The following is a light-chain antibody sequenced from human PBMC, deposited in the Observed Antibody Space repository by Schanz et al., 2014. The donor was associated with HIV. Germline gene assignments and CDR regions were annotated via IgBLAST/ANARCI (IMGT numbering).Light chain of an antibody. CDR3: QQRSGWPPTWS. CDR2: DAS. Sequence: EIVMTQSPATLSVSPGESATLSCRASESVSNNLAWYQQKPGQAPRLLIYDASKRATGVPARFSGSGSGTDFTLTISSLQPDDFAVYFCQQRSGWPPTWSFGQGTKVELK. CDR1: ESVSNN. V-gene: IGKV3-11*01. J-gene: IGKJ1*01.